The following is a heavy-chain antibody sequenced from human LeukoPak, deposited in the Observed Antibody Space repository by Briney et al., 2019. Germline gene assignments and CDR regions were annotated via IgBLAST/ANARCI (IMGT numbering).Heavy chain of an antibody. CDR2: IIPILGIA. Sequence: SVKVSCKASGGTFSSYTISWVRQAPGQGLEWMGRIIPILGIANYAQKFQGRVTITADKFTSTAYMELSSLRSEDTAVYYCAREGGAGQGFDYWGQGTLVTVSS. CDR1: GGTFSSYT. V-gene: IGHV1-69*04. J-gene: IGHJ4*02. CDR3: AREGGAGQGFDY.